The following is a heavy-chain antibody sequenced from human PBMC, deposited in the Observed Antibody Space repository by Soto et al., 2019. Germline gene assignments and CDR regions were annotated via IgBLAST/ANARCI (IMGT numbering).Heavy chain of an antibody. D-gene: IGHD1-26*01. V-gene: IGHV4-38-2*02. Sequence: SETLSLTCTVSGFSISSGYYWGWVRQPPGKGLEWIGSMYQSGTTYYNPSLKSRVTISINMSKNQFSLKLTSVTAADTAVYYCARDWYRDGYKGGYFDYWGQGTLVTVSS. CDR3: ARDWYRDGYKGGYFDY. CDR2: MYQSGTT. CDR1: GFSISSGYY. J-gene: IGHJ4*02.